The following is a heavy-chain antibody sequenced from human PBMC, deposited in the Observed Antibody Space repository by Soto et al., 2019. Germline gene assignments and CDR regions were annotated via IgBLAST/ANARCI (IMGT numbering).Heavy chain of an antibody. Sequence: EVQLVESGGGLVQPGGSLRLSCVVSGFTVSNNYMSWVRQAPGKGLEWVSVIYSGGSTSYINSVKGRFTISRDNSKNALYLQMSSLRAEDTAVYSCARPDTVRGVSYWGQGTLVTVSS. D-gene: IGHD3-10*01. CDR1: GFTVSNNY. J-gene: IGHJ4*02. V-gene: IGHV3-66*01. CDR2: IYSGGST. CDR3: ARPDTVRGVSY.